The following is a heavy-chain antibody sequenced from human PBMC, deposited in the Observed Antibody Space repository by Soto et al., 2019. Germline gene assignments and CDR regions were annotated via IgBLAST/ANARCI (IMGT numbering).Heavy chain of an antibody. D-gene: IGHD1-1*01. Sequence: QVHLVQSGAEVKKPGASVKVSCKGSGYGFTTYGITWVRQAPGQGLEWMAWISAHNGNTNYAQKLEGSGTVTRDTSTSTAYMELRSLRSDDTAVYYCARGRYGDYWGQGALVTVSS. V-gene: IGHV1-18*01. J-gene: IGHJ4*02. CDR2: ISAHNGNT. CDR1: GYGFTTYG. CDR3: ARGRYGDY.